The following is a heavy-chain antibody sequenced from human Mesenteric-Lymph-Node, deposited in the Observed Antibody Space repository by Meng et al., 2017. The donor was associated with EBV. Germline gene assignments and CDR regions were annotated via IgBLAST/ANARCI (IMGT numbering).Heavy chain of an antibody. Sequence: VQLQELGPGLVKPSETLPLTCTVSGVSISSYFWSWIRQPPGKGLEWIGYIYYTGTTNYNPSLKSRVTMSADTSKNQFSLKLASVTAADTAVYYCARDELSTGLWGQGTLVTVSS. CDR2: IYYTGTT. D-gene: IGHD5/OR15-5a*01. J-gene: IGHJ4*02. CDR3: ARDELSTGL. CDR1: GVSISSYF. V-gene: IGHV4-59*01.